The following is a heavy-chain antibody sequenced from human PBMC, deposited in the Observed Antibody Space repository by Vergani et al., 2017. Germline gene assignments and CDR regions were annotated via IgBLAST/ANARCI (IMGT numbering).Heavy chain of an antibody. J-gene: IGHJ4*02. CDR3: ARGPLHCSSTSCYRRRLDY. CDR2: INDSGST. Sequence: QVQLQQWGAGLLKPSETLSLTCSVYGGSFSGYYWSWIRHPPGKGLEWIGEINDSGSTNYNTSLKSRVTISVDTSKNQFSLKLSSVTAADTAVYYCARGPLHCSSTSCYRRRLDYWGQGTLVTVSS. D-gene: IGHD2-2*01. V-gene: IGHV4-34*01. CDR1: GGSFSGYY.